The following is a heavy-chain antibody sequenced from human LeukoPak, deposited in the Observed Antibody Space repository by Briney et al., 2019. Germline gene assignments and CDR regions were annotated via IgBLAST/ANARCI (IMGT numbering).Heavy chain of an antibody. V-gene: IGHV1-2*02. Sequence: ASVKVSCKASGYTFTGYYMHWVRQAPGQGLEWMGWINPNSGGTNYAQKFQGRVTMTRDTSISTAYMELSRLRSDDTAVYYCARVASSGYYWDAFDIWGQGTMVIVSS. D-gene: IGHD3-22*01. CDR2: INPNSGGT. CDR1: GYTFTGYY. CDR3: ARVASSGYYWDAFDI. J-gene: IGHJ3*02.